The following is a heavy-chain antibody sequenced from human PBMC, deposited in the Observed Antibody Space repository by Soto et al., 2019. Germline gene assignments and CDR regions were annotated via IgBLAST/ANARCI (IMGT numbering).Heavy chain of an antibody. CDR2: ISGSGGST. J-gene: IGHJ4*02. CDR1: GFTFSSYA. D-gene: IGHD3-3*01. CDR3: AKPYYDFWSGYYGPYFDY. V-gene: IGHV3-23*01. Sequence: PGGFLRVSWAASGFTFSSYAMSWVSQAPGKRLEWVSAISGSGGSTYYADSVKGRFTISRDNSKNTLYLQMNSLRAEDTAVYYCAKPYYDFWSGYYGPYFDYWGQGTLVTVSS.